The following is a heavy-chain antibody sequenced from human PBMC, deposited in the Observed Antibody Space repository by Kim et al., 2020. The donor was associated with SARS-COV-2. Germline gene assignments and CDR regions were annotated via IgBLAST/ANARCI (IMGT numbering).Heavy chain of an antibody. CDR2: IIPIFGTA. CDR3: ARGDWARGGYCSSTSCLGAFDI. D-gene: IGHD2-2*01. CDR1: GGTFSSYA. Sequence: SVKVSCKASGGTFSSYAISWVRQAPGQGLEWMGGIIPIFGTANYAQKFQGRVTITADESTSTAYMELSSLRSEDTAVYYCARGDWARGGYCSSTSCLGAFDIWGQGTMVTVSS. V-gene: IGHV1-69*13. J-gene: IGHJ3*02.